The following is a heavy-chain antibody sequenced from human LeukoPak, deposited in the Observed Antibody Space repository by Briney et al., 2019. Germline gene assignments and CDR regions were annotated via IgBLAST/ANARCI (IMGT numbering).Heavy chain of an antibody. V-gene: IGHV3-48*03. Sequence: GGSLRLSCAASGFTFSSYGVNWVRQAPGKGLEWVSSISSSGSAIYYADSVKGRFTISRDNARNSLYLQVNSLRAEDTAVYYCARDRGYGGNYVFFDYWGQGTLVTVSS. CDR3: ARDRGYGGNYVFFDY. CDR2: ISSSGSAI. D-gene: IGHD4-23*01. CDR1: GFTFSSYG. J-gene: IGHJ4*02.